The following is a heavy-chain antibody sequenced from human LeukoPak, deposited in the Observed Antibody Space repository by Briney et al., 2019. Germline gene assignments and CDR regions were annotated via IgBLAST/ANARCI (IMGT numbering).Heavy chain of an antibody. Sequence: GGSLRLSCAASGFTFSSFVMNWVRQAPGKGLEWVSTIGGGGKTYYADSVKGRFTISRDNSKNTLFLQTNSLRAEDTAIYYCVKRGLIGTTEFDLWGQGTLVTVSS. CDR3: VKRGLIGTTEFDL. D-gene: IGHD1-7*01. V-gene: IGHV3-23*01. J-gene: IGHJ5*02. CDR2: IGGGGKT. CDR1: GFTFSSFV.